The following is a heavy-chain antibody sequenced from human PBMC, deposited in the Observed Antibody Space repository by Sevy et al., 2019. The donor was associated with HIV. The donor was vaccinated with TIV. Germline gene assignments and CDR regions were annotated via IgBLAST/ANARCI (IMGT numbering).Heavy chain of an antibody. V-gene: IGHV3-21*01. CDR2: ISSSSRYI. J-gene: IGHJ6*02. CDR1: GFTFSNYN. CDR3: ARVVAYCSGGSCFPGYYYGMDV. D-gene: IGHD2-15*01. Sequence: GGSLRLSCAASGFTFSNYNMNWVRQAPGKGLEWVSSISSSSRYIYYADSMKGRFTISRDNAKKPLYLQMNSLRAEDTAVYYCARVVAYCSGGSCFPGYYYGMDVWGQGTTVTVSS.